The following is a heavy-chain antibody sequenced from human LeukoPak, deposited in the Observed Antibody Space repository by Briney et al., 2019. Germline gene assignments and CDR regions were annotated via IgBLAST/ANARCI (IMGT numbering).Heavy chain of an antibody. J-gene: IGHJ3*02. Sequence: PGGSLRLSCAASGFTFSSYAMSWVRQAPGKGLEWVAVISYDGSNKYYADSVKGRFTISRDNSKNTLYLQMNSLRAEDTAVYYCAKDQQQLFTYAAFDIWGQGTMVTVSS. D-gene: IGHD6-13*01. CDR3: AKDQQQLFTYAAFDI. CDR1: GFTFSSYA. V-gene: IGHV3-30-3*01. CDR2: ISYDGSNK.